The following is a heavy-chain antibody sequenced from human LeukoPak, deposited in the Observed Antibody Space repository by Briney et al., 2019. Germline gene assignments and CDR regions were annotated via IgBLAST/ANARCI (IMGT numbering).Heavy chain of an antibody. D-gene: IGHD5-24*01. V-gene: IGHV3-21*01. J-gene: IGHJ4*02. CDR3: ARDQWLPPNFDY. CDR2: ISSSSSYI. CDR1: GFTFSSYS. Sequence: GGSLRLSCAASGFTFSSYSMKWVRQAPGKGLEGVSSISSSSSYIYYADSVKGRFTISRDNAKNSLYLQMNSLRAEDTAVYYCARDQWLPPNFDYWGQGTLVTVSS.